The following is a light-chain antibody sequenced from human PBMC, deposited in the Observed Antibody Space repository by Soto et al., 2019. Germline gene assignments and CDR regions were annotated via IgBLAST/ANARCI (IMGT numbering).Light chain of an antibody. CDR1: QSVSSSH. V-gene: IGKV3-20*01. J-gene: IGKJ1*01. CDR3: QPYAISALWT. Sequence: THSPCTLALTPRERATLSSRASQSVSSSHLAWYQQKPGRAPRLPIYRASRRASRILGRCRCSGAGTGFALAINSLEPEDSTAYYSQPYAISALWTSGQGTKVDIK. CDR2: RAS.